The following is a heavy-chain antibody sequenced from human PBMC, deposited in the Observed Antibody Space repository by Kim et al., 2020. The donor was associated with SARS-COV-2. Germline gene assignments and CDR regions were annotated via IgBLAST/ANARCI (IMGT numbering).Heavy chain of an antibody. CDR1: GGSFSGYY. Sequence: SETLSLTCAVYGGSFSGYYWSWIRQPPGKGLEWIGEINHSGSTNYNPSLKSRVTISVDTSKNQFSLKLSSVTAADTAVYYCARAKGGSGYYGLDYWGQGTLVTVSS. J-gene: IGHJ4*02. CDR2: INHSGST. D-gene: IGHD3-22*01. CDR3: ARAKGGSGYYGLDY. V-gene: IGHV4-34*01.